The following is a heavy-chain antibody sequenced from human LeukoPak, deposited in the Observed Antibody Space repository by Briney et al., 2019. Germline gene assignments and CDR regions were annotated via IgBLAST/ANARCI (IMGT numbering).Heavy chain of an antibody. CDR3: ARDSSYYGSGIDAFDI. D-gene: IGHD3-10*01. CDR2: INPNSGGT. Sequence: ASVKVSCKASGYTFTGYYMHWVRQAPGQGLEWMGWINPNSGGTSYAQKLQGRVTMTRDTSISTAYMELSRLRSDDTAVYYCARDSSYYGSGIDAFDIWGQGTMVTVSS. CDR1: GYTFTGYY. V-gene: IGHV1-2*02. J-gene: IGHJ3*02.